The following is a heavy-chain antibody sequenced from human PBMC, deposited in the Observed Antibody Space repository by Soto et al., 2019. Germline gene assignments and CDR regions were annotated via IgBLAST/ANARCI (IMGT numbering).Heavy chain of an antibody. J-gene: IGHJ3*01. D-gene: IGHD1-26*01. Sequence: EVQVLESGGALVQPGGSLRLSCAASGFSSSDYAMSWVRQAPGKGLECVSGISGSGGNTYYAASVKGRFTISRDNSKNTRYLHMNSLRAEDTAVYYCATYSGSYSGAFDVWGQGTMVTVSS. CDR3: ATYSGSYSGAFDV. V-gene: IGHV3-23*01. CDR2: ISGSGGNT. CDR1: GFSSSDYA.